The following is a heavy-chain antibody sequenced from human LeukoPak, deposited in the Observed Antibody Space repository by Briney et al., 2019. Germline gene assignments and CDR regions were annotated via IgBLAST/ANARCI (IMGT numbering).Heavy chain of an antibody. D-gene: IGHD4-17*01. CDR2: FHTTGSS. CDR3: ASAGYGDSDFDY. Sequence: SETLSLTCTFSGGSISSYYWRWIRQPAGEGLEWIGRFHTTGSSNYNPSLTSRVTMSVDTSKNQFSLTPASVTAADTAVYYCASAGYGDSDFDYWGQGTLVTVSS. CDR1: GGSISSYY. V-gene: IGHV4-4*07. J-gene: IGHJ4*02.